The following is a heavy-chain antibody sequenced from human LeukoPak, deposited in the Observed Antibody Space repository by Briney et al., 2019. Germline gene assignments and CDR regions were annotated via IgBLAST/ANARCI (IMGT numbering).Heavy chain of an antibody. J-gene: IGHJ4*02. V-gene: IGHV4-38-2*02. D-gene: IGHD6-13*01. CDR2: IHHSGNT. CDR1: VYSISSGYY. Sequence: SETLSLTCSVSVYSISSGYYWGWIRQPPGKGLDWIGSIHHSGNTYYNPSLKSRVTISVDTSKNQFFLKLTSVTAADTAVYYCARDILATSIAAPYYWGQGTLVTVSS. CDR3: ARDILATSIAAPYY.